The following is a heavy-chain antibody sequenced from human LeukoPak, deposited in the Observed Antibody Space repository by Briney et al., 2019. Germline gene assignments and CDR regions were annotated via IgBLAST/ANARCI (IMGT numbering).Heavy chain of an antibody. J-gene: IGHJ6*02. D-gene: IGHD2-15*01. V-gene: IGHV3-21*04. CDR2: ISSSSSYI. Sequence: PGGSLRLSCAASGFTFSSYSINWVRQAPGKGLEWVSSISSSSSYIYYADSVKGRFTISRDNAKNSLYLQMNSLRAEDTAVYYCARDSLVVVAATHYGMDVWGQGTTVTVSS. CDR3: ARDSLVVVAATHYGMDV. CDR1: GFTFSSYS.